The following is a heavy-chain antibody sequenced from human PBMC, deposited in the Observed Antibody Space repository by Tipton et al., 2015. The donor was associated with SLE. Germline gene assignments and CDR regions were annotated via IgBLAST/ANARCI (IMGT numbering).Heavy chain of an antibody. CDR3: TNGVGK. Sequence: SLRLSCAASGLTFDDYAMHWVRQGPGKGLEWVSGISGNADRRDYADSVKGRFTISRDNAKTSLFLQMNSLRVEDTALYYCTNGVGKWGQGTLVTVSS. CDR2: ISGNADRR. D-gene: IGHD1-14*01. CDR1: GLTFDDYA. V-gene: IGHV3-9*01. J-gene: IGHJ4*02.